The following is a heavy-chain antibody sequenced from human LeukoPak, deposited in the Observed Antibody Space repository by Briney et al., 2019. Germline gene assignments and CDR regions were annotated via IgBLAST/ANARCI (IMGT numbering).Heavy chain of an antibody. V-gene: IGHV5-51*01. Sequence: GESLQISCKGSGYSFTSYWIGWVRQMPGKGLEWMGIIYPGDSDTRYSPSFQGQVTISADKSISTAYLQWSSLKASDTAMYYCARRYDFWSGYRTAFDYWGQGTLVTVSS. CDR3: ARRYDFWSGYRTAFDY. D-gene: IGHD3-3*01. CDR2: IYPGDSDT. J-gene: IGHJ4*02. CDR1: GYSFTSYW.